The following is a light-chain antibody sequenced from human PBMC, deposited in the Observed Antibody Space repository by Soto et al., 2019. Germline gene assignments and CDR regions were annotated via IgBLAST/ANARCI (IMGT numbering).Light chain of an antibody. V-gene: IGKV1-5*01. CDR1: QSVSGW. CDR3: QQYETFSGT. CDR2: DAS. Sequence: MSQSPATLSASVGDTVTVPCRASQSVSGWLAWYQQKPGEAPKLLIYDASALPRGVPSRFSGSGSGTKFTLTIASLQPDDFATYYCQQYETFSGTFGPGTKVDVK. J-gene: IGKJ1*01.